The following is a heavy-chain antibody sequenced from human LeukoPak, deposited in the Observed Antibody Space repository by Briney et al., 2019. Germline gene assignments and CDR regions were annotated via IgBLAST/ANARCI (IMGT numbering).Heavy chain of an antibody. D-gene: IGHD3-22*01. J-gene: IGHJ3*02. CDR1: GGSISIYY. Sequence: PSETLSLTCTVSGGSISIYYWSWIRQPPGKGLEWIGYIYYSGSTNYNPSLKSRVTISVDTSKNQFSLKLSSVTAADTAVYYCARDHYDSSGLDAFDIWGQGTMVTVSS. CDR3: ARDHYDSSGLDAFDI. V-gene: IGHV4-59*01. CDR2: IYYSGST.